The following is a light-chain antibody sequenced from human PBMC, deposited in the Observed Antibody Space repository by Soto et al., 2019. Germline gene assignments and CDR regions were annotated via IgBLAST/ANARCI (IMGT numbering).Light chain of an antibody. J-gene: IGKJ1*01. V-gene: IGKV1-9*01. CDR3: QHYNSYSDA. Sequence: IQLTQSPSSLYESVGDRVTVTCRASEDITNYLAWYQQKVGKAPKLLIYDASTLHSGVPSRFSGSGSGTEFTLTISSLQPDDFATYYCQHYNSYSDAFGQGTKVDIK. CDR1: EDITNY. CDR2: DAS.